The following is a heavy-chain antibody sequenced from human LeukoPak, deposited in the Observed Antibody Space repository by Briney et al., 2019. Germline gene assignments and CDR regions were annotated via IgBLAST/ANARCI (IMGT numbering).Heavy chain of an antibody. CDR1: GFIFSSYA. Sequence: GGSLRLSCAASGFIFSSYAMSWVRQAPGEGVEWVSAISGSGGSTYYADSVEGRFTISRDNAKNTLYLQMNSRRAEDTAVYYYAKDLFAEYYDSSGYYYVSAFDIWGQGTMVTVSS. CDR3: AKDLFAEYYDSSGYYYVSAFDI. V-gene: IGHV3-23*01. D-gene: IGHD3-22*01. J-gene: IGHJ3*02. CDR2: ISGSGGST.